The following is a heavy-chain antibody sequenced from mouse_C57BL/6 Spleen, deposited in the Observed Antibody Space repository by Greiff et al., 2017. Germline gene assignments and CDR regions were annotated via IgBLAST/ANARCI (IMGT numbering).Heavy chain of an antibody. Sequence: VQLQQSGAELVRPGASVTLSCKASGYTFTDYEMHWVKQTPVHGLEWIGAIDPETGGTAYNQKFKGKAILTADKSSSTAYMELRSLTSEDSAVYYCTRRGWLLPSWGQGTTLTVSS. J-gene: IGHJ2*01. CDR2: IDPETGGT. V-gene: IGHV1-15*01. D-gene: IGHD2-3*01. CDR3: TRRGWLLPS. CDR1: GYTFTDYE.